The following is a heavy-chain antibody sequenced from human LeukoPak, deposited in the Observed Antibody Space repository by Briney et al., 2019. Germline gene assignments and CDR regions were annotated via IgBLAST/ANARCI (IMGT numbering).Heavy chain of an antibody. V-gene: IGHV1-18*01. Sequence: ASVKVSCKGSGYTXTYGVGWVRQAPGQGLEWMGWINPTNGNTNYAQKLQGRVTMTTDTSTSTAYMELRSLRSDDTAVYYCARDGYFDYWGQGTLVTVSS. CDR3: ARDGYFDY. CDR2: INPTNGNT. J-gene: IGHJ4*02. CDR1: GYTXTYG.